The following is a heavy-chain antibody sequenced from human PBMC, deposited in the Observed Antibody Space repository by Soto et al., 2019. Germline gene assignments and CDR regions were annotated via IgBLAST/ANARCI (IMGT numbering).Heavy chain of an antibody. V-gene: IGHV3-7*01. CDR3: ARNVNYYGSGSYYNDPFFDYYYYMDV. J-gene: IGHJ6*03. CDR1: GFTFSSYW. Sequence: GSLRLSCAASGFTFSSYWMSWVRQAPGKGLEWVANIKQDGSEKYYVDSVKGRFTISRDNAKNSLYLQMNSLRAEDTAVYYCARNVNYYGSGSYYNDPFFDYYYYMDVWGKGTTVTVSS. CDR2: IKQDGSEK. D-gene: IGHD3-10*01.